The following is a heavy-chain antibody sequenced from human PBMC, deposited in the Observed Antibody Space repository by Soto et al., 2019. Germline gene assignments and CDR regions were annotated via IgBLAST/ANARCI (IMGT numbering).Heavy chain of an antibody. D-gene: IGHD6-19*01. CDR1: GGTFSSYA. CDR3: ARATTIAVAGHSDY. V-gene: IGHV1-69*06. J-gene: IGHJ4*02. CDR2: IIPILRTA. Sequence: QVQLVQSGAEVKKPGSSVKVSCKASGGTFSSYAISWVRQAPGQGLEWMGGIIPILRTATYAQKFQGRVTITADRSTSTAYRELSSLRSEDTAVYYCARATTIAVAGHSDYWGQGTQVTVSS.